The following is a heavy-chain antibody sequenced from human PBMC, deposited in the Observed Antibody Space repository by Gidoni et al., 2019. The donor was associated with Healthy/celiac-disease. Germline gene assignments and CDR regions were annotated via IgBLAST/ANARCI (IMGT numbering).Heavy chain of an antibody. CDR3: ARGFLLFRMVRGVKAWFDP. CDR1: GGSFSGYY. J-gene: IGHJ5*02. V-gene: IGHV4-34*01. D-gene: IGHD3-10*01. Sequence: QEQLQQWGAGLLKPSETLSLTCAVYGGSFSGYYWSWIRQPPGKGLEWIGEINHSGSTNYNPSLKSRVTISVDTSKNQFSLKLSSVTAADTAVYYCARGFLLFRMVRGVKAWFDPWGQGTLVTVSS. CDR2: INHSGST.